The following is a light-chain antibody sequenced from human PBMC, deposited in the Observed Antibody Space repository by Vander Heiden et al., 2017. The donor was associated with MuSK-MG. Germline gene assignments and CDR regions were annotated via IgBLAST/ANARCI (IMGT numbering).Light chain of an antibody. J-gene: IGKJ2*01. V-gene: IGKV1-NL1*01. CDR1: QGISNS. Sequence: DIPMTQSPSSLSASVGDRVTITCRASQGISNSLAWYQQKPGKAPKLLLYAASRLESGVPSRFSGSGSGTDYTLTISSLQPEDFATYYCQQYYSTPLMYTFGQGTKLEIK. CDR3: QQYYSTPLMYT. CDR2: AAS.